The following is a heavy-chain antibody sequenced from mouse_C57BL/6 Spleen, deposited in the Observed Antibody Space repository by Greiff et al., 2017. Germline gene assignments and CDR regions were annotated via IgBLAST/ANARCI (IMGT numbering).Heavy chain of an antibody. CDR2: IWSGGST. CDR3: ARNYYGSIYAMDY. J-gene: IGHJ4*01. Sequence: VKLQESGPGLVQPSQSLSITCTVSGFSLTSYGVHWVRQSPGKGLEWLGVIWSGGSTDYNAAFISRLSISKDNAKSQVFFKMNSLQADDTAIYYCARNYYGSIYAMDYWGQGTSVTVSS. D-gene: IGHD1-1*01. CDR1: GFSLTSYG. V-gene: IGHV2-2*01.